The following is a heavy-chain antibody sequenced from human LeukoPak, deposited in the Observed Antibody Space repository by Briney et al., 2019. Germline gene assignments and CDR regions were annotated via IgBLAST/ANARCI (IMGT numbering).Heavy chain of an antibody. Sequence: GASVKVSCKASGYTFIGYGISWARQAPGQGLDWMGWISPYDGNTNYAQRFQGRVTMTTDTSTSTAYMEMRSLRSDDTAIYYCARWTYSRDWYFGALDIWGQGTMVTVSS. D-gene: IGHD6-19*01. CDR2: ISPYDGNT. J-gene: IGHJ3*02. CDR1: GYTFIGYG. CDR3: ARWTYSRDWYFGALDI. V-gene: IGHV1-18*01.